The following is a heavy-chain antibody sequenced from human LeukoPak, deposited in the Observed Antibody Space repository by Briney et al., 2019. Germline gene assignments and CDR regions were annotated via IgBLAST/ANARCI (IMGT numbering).Heavy chain of an antibody. D-gene: IGHD4-11*01. CDR3: AEEYDYSNWLDF. V-gene: IGHV3-33*03. CDR1: GFTFSTYG. Sequence: GGSLRLSCAASGFTFSTYGMHWVRQAPGKGLEWVAVIRDDESKKYYGDSVKGRFTISRDNSKNMVYLQMNSLRVEDTAVYYCAEEYDYSNWLDFWGQGTLVTVSS. J-gene: IGHJ4*02. CDR2: IRDDESKK.